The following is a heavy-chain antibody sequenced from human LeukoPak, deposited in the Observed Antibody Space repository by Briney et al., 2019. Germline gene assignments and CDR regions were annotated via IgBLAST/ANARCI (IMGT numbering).Heavy chain of an antibody. CDR3: ARTWVAAGPLMRINWFDP. J-gene: IGHJ5*02. Sequence: GESLKISCKGSGYSFTSCWIGWVRQMPGKGLEWMGIIYPGDSDTRYSPSFQGQVTISADKSISTAYLQWSSLKASDTAMYYCARTWVAAGPLMRINWFDPWGQGTLVTVSS. D-gene: IGHD6-13*01. CDR1: GYSFTSCW. V-gene: IGHV5-51*01. CDR2: IYPGDSDT.